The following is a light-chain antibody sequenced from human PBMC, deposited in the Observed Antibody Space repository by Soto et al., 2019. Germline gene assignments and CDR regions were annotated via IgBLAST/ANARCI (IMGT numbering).Light chain of an antibody. CDR1: QGISSY. V-gene: IGKV1-9*01. CDR2: TAS. J-gene: IGKJ1*01. CDR3: QQLDSYPRT. Sequence: DIQLTQSPSFLSASVGDRVTITCRASQGISSYLAWYQLKPGKAPKLLISTASSLQSGVPSRFSGSGSGMEFTLTISSLQPEDFATYYCQQLDSYPRTFGQGTKVDIK.